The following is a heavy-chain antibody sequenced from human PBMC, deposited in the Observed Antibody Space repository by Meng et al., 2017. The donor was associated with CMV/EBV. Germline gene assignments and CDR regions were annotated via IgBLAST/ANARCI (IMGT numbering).Heavy chain of an antibody. CDR1: GFTFRSYD. CDR3: ARGVGQWLVEYYFDY. V-gene: IGHV3/OR16-10*01. CDR2: IGTGGGT. D-gene: IGHD6-19*01. J-gene: IGHJ4*02. Sequence: SGFTFRSYDMHWVRQAPGKGLEWVSAIGTGGGTYDADSVKGRFTISRDNSKNTLYLQMNSLRAEDTAVYYCARGVGQWLVEYYFDYWGQGTLVTVSS.